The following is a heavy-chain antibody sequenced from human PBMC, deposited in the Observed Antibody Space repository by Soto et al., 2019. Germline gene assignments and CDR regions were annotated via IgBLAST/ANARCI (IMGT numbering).Heavy chain of an antibody. V-gene: IGHV3-48*02. CDR2: ISSSSSTI. CDR3: ARFLRAPVRLATNGYYFDY. D-gene: IGHD4-4*01. Sequence: GGSLRLSCAASGFTFSSYSMNWVRQAPGKGLEWVSYISSSSSTIYYADSVKGRFTISRDNAKNSLYLQMNSLRDEDTAVYYCARFLRAPVRLATNGYYFDYWGQGTLVTVSS. J-gene: IGHJ4*02. CDR1: GFTFSSYS.